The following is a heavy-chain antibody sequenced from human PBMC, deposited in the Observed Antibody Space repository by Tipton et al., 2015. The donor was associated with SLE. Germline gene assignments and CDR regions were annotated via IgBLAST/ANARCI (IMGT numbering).Heavy chain of an antibody. J-gene: IGHJ2*01. D-gene: IGHD2/OR15-2a*01. CDR1: GGSIGSDTYY. CDR3: ARLESNWHFDV. CDR2: IFHSGTT. Sequence: TLSLTCTVSGGSIGSDTYYWGWIRQSPKGLEWIGSIFHSGTTFFNPSLKSRVTISISTSKNQFSLRLTSVTAADTAVYYCARLESNWHFDVWGRGTLVTVS. V-gene: IGHV4-39*07.